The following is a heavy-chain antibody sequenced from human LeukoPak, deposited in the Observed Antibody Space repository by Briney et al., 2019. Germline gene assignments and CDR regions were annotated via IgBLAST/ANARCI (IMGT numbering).Heavy chain of an antibody. CDR3: ARVYSDY. Sequence: PGGSLRLSCAASAFTFSSYWMTWVRQAPGKGLEWVANINQDGSDKNYVDSVKGRFTISRDNAKNSLYLQMNSLRAEDTAVYYCARVYSDYWGQGTLVTVSS. V-gene: IGHV3-7*05. J-gene: IGHJ4*02. D-gene: IGHD2-21*01. CDR2: INQDGSDK. CDR1: AFTFSSYW.